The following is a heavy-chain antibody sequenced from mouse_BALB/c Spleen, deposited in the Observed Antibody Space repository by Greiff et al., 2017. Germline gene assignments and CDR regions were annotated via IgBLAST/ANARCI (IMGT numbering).Heavy chain of an antibody. CDR2: ISSGGSYT. V-gene: IGHV5-6*01. D-gene: IGHD1-1*01. CDR1: GFTFSSYG. J-gene: IGHJ4*01. Sequence: DVHLVESGGDLVKPGGSLKLSCAASGFTFSSYGMSWVRQTPDKRLEWVATISSGGSYTYYPDSVKGRFTISRDNAKNTLYLQMSSLKSEDTAMYYCARTTTKAMDYWGQGTSVTVSS. CDR3: ARTTTKAMDY.